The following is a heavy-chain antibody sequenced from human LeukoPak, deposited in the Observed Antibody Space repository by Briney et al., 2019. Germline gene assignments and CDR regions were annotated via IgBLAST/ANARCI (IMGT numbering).Heavy chain of an antibody. Sequence: GGSLRLSCAASGFSFHYYAMHWVRQAPGKGLEWVAVISYDGTNEYYADSVKGRLTISRDNSKNTLYMQMNSLRPEDTAVYYCARPIGNGSGSYYLPYWGQGTLVTVSS. V-gene: IGHV3-30-3*01. CDR2: ISYDGTNE. CDR3: ARPIGNGSGSYYLPY. D-gene: IGHD3-10*01. CDR1: GFSFHYYA. J-gene: IGHJ4*02.